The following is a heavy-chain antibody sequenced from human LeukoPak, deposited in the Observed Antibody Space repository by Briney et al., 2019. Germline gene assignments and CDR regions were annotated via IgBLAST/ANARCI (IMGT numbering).Heavy chain of an antibody. Sequence: SETLSLTCTVSGCSITNYYWSWIRQSPGKRLEWIGYIHYSGSTNYNPSLKSRVTISVDTSENQFSLRLSSVTAADTAVYYCTRVLPSGLSDYWARESWSPSPQ. CDR3: TRVLPSGLSDY. D-gene: IGHD2-15*01. V-gene: IGHV4-59*01. CDR2: IHYSGST. CDR1: GCSITNYY. J-gene: IGHJ4*02.